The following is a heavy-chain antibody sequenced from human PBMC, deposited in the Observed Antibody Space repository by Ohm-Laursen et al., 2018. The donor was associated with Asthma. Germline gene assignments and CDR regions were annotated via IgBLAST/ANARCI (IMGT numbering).Heavy chain of an antibody. D-gene: IGHD3-22*01. J-gene: IGHJ4*02. CDR2: IYYSGIT. Sequence: TLSLTCSVSGDSISSGNNYWSWIRQHPGKGLEWIGYIYYSGITYSNPSLRSRVTISVDTSKNQFSLKLTSVTAADTAVYYCARGSFYYESTGYYFFDRWGQGALVTVSS. V-gene: IGHV4-31*03. CDR3: ARGSFYYESTGYYFFDR. CDR1: GDSISSGNNY.